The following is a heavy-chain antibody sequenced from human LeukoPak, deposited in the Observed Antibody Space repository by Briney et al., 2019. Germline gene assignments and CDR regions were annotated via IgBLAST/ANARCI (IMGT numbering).Heavy chain of an antibody. V-gene: IGHV1-8*03. CDR1: GYTFTSYD. CDR2: MNPNSGNT. CDR3: ARDRRRDSSGYAQFDY. D-gene: IGHD3-22*01. J-gene: IGHJ4*02. Sequence: ASVKVSCKASGYTFTSYDINWVRQATGQGLEWMGWMNPNSGNTGYAQKFQGRVTITRNTSISTAYMELSSLRSEDTAVYYCARDRRRDSSGYAQFDYWGQGTLVTVSS.